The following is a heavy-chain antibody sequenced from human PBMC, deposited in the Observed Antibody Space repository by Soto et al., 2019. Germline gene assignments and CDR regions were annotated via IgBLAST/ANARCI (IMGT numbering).Heavy chain of an antibody. CDR3: ARVVITFGGVIVIGRGYFDY. CDR2: ISAYNGNT. CDR1: GYTFTSYG. J-gene: IGHJ4*02. Sequence: GASVKVSCKASGYTFTSYGISWVRQAPGQGLEWMGWISAYNGNTNYAQKLQGRVTMTTDTSTSTAYMELRSLRSYDTAVYYCARVVITFGGVIVIGRGYFDYWGQGTLVTVSS. V-gene: IGHV1-18*01. D-gene: IGHD3-16*02.